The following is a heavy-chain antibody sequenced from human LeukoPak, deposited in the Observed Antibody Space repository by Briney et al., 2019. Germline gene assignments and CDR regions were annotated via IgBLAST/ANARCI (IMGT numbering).Heavy chain of an antibody. J-gene: IGHJ4*02. V-gene: IGHV4-39*01. CDR1: GDFISSTAYY. D-gene: IGHD1-14*01. Sequence: PSETLSLTCTVSGDFISSTAYYWGWSRRPPGKGLEWLGMIHFSGTIYNNPSLMSRVTISVDTSKNQFSLKLTSVTAADTAVYYCTRGFDHAKSGYWGQGTLVTVSS. CDR3: TRGFDHAKSGY. CDR2: IHFSGTI.